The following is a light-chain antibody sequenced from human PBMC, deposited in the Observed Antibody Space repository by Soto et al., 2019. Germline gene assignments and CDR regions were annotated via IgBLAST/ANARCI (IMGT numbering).Light chain of an antibody. V-gene: IGKV3-20*01. CDR3: QQYGSSSYT. CDR2: AAS. Sequence: EIVLTQSPGTLSLSPGERATLSCRASQSISSSYLAWYQQKPGQSPRLLIYAASSRATGIPDRVSGSGSGTDFTLTISRLEPEDFAVYYCQQYGSSSYTFGHGTQLEIK. J-gene: IGKJ2*01. CDR1: QSISSSY.